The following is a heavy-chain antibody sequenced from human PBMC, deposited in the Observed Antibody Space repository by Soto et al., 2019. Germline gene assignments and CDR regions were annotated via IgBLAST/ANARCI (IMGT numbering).Heavy chain of an antibody. CDR3: YTCGEGY. CDR1: GFTFSASA. D-gene: IGHD6-25*01. J-gene: IGHJ4*02. V-gene: IGHV3-73*01. CDR2: IRSKANNYAT. Sequence: GGSLRLSCAASGFTFSASAMHWVRQASGKGLEWVGRIRSKANNYATAYGASVKGTFTISRDNSKNTAYLQMNVLKTEETAVYYCYTCGEGYWGQGTLVTVSS.